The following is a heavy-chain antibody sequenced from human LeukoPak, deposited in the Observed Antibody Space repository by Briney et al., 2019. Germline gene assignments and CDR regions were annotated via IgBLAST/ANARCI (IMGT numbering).Heavy chain of an antibody. J-gene: IGHJ6*02. V-gene: IGHV3-9*01. CDR2: ISYNGGST. CDR3: AKHLRATNIYYFYGLDV. D-gene: IGHD1-26*01. Sequence: PGGSLRLSCAASGFTFDDYGMHWVRQPPGKGLEWVSGISYNGGSTDYADSVKGRFTISRDNAKNSLYLQMSTLRPEDTALYYCAKHLRATNIYYFYGLDVWGQGTTVTASS. CDR1: GFTFDDYG.